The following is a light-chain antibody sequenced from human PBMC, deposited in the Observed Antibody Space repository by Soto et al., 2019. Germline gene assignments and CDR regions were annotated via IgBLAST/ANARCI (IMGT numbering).Light chain of an antibody. J-gene: IGLJ1*01. CDR3: SSYAGSNTDYV. Sequence: QSALTQPASVSGSPGQSITISCTGTSSDVGGYNYVSWYQQYPGKVPKLMIYEVSKRPSGVPDRFSGSKSGNTASLTVSGLQAEDEADYYCSSYAGSNTDYVFGTGTKVTVL. CDR1: SSDVGGYNY. V-gene: IGLV2-8*01. CDR2: EVS.